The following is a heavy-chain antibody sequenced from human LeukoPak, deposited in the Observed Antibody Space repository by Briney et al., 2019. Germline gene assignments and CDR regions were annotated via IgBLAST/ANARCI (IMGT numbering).Heavy chain of an antibody. Sequence: KSSETLSLTCTVSGYSISSGYCWGWIRQPPGKGLEWIGSIYHSGSTYYNPSLRSRVTISVDTSKNQFSLKLSSVTAADTAVYYCARIPTNAVPAAHNGFDIWGQGTMLTVSS. J-gene: IGHJ3*02. CDR2: IYHSGST. CDR1: GYSISSGYC. CDR3: ARIPTNAVPAAHNGFDI. D-gene: IGHD2-2*01. V-gene: IGHV4-38-2*02.